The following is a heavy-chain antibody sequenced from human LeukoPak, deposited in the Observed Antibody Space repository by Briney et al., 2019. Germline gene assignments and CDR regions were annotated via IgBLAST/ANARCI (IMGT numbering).Heavy chain of an antibody. J-gene: IGHJ6*02. CDR3: AGLVPTTVVTPGYYYGMDV. CDR2: IIPIFGIA. V-gene: IGHV1-69*04. CDR1: GGTFSSYA. D-gene: IGHD4-23*01. Sequence: SVKVSCKASGGTFSSYAISWVRQAPGQGLEWMGRIIPIFGIANYAQKFQGRVTITADKSTSTAYMELSSLRSGDTAVYYCAGLVPTTVVTPGYYYGMDVWGQGTTVTVSS.